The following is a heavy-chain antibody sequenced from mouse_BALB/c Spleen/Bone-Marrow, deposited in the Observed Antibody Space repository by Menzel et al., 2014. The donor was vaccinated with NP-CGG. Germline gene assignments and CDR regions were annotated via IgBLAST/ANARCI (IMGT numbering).Heavy chain of an antibody. Sequence: VQVVESGPGLVAPSQSLSITCTVSGFSLTGFDVNWARQPPGKGLEWLGIIWGDGNTDYTSALKSRLTISKDNSKSQVFLKMTSLQTDDTARYYCARVGYGNYSYYFDYWGQGTTLTVSS. CDR2: IWGDGNT. V-gene: IGHV2-6-7*01. CDR1: GFSLTGFD. CDR3: ARVGYGNYSYYFDY. D-gene: IGHD2-1*01. J-gene: IGHJ2*01.